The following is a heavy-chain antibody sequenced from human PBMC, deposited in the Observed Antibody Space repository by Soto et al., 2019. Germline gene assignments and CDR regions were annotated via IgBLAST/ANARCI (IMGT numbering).Heavy chain of an antibody. J-gene: IGHJ4*02. Sequence: PGGSLRLSCAASGFTFSSYWMSWVRQAPGKGLEWVAAISGSGGSTYYADSVKGRFTISRDNSKNTLYLQMNSLRAEDTAVYYCAKVYYDFWSGYFDYWGQGTLVTVSS. CDR1: GFTFSSYW. D-gene: IGHD3-3*01. CDR2: ISGSGGST. V-gene: IGHV3-23*01. CDR3: AKVYYDFWSGYFDY.